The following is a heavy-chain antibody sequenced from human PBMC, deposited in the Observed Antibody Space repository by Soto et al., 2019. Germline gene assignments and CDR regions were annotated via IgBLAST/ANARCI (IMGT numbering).Heavy chain of an antibody. D-gene: IGHD6-13*01. CDR1: GYTFTSYG. V-gene: IGHV1-18*01. Sequence: QVQLVQSGAEVKKPGASVKVSCKASGYTFTSYGISWVRQAHGQGLEWLGWINAYNCNKKYAQKLQVRVTMTTDTSTSTADLELRRLRSDDTAVYYCAIDLGQQLFDYWGPGTLVTVSS. CDR3: AIDLGQQLFDY. CDR2: INAYNCNK. J-gene: IGHJ4*02.